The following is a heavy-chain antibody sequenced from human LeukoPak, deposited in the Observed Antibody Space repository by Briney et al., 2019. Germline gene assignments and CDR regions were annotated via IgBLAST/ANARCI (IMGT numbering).Heavy chain of an antibody. CDR2: IYYSGST. CDR1: GGSISSYY. CDR3: AGVWDGYFDY. J-gene: IGHJ4*02. D-gene: IGHD1-26*01. V-gene: IGHV4-59*01. Sequence: SETLSLTCTVSGGSISSYYWSWIRQPPGKGLEWIGYIYYSGSTNYNPSLKSRVTISVDTSKNQFSLKLSSVTAADTAVYYCAGVWDGYFDYWGQGTLVTVSS.